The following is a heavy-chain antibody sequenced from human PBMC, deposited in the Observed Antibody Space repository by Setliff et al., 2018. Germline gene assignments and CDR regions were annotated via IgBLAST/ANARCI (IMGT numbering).Heavy chain of an antibody. D-gene: IGHD3-3*01. Sequence: LSLTCTVSGGSISSSSYYWGWIRQPPGKGLEWIGSIYYSGSTYYNPSLKSRVTISVDTPKNQFSLKLSSVTAADTAVYYCATDSSDYDFWSGYSRPFGYWGQGTLVTVSS. J-gene: IGHJ4*02. CDR3: ATDSSDYDFWSGYSRPFGY. V-gene: IGHV4-39*01. CDR2: IYYSGST. CDR1: GGSISSSSYY.